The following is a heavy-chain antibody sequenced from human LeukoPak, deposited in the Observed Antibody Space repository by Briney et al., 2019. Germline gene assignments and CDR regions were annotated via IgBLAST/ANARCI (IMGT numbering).Heavy chain of an antibody. CDR3: ARIYGYAFDI. CDR2: VYSTGST. CDR1: GGSLRTYY. V-gene: IGHV4-4*07. D-gene: IGHD5-18*01. Sequence: SETLSLTCTVSGGSLRTYYWTWIRQAAGRGLEWIGRVYSTGSTNYNPSLKSRVTMSVDTSKDQFSLDLSSVTAADTAVYYCARIYGYAFDIWGQGTMVIVSA. J-gene: IGHJ3*02.